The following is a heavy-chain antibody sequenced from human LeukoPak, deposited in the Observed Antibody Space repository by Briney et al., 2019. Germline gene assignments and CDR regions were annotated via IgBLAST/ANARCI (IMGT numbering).Heavy chain of an antibody. Sequence: KPGGSLRLSCAASGFTFSHAWMSWVRQAPGKGLEWVGRIKSKTARGTTDYAAPVKGRFSVSRDDSKSTLYLQMNSLKSEDTGVYYCTTIGDYWGLGTQVTASS. CDR2: IKSKTARGTT. CDR3: TTIGDY. D-gene: IGHD3-16*01. CDR1: GFTFSHAW. J-gene: IGHJ4*02. V-gene: IGHV3-15*01.